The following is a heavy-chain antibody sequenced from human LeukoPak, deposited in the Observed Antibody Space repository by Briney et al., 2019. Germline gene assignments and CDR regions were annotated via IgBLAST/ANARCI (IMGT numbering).Heavy chain of an antibody. CDR2: ISGSGTTI. Sequence: NPGGSLRLSCVASGLTFSDSYMSWIRQAPGKGLEWIAYISGSGTTIYHADSVKGRFTISRGNAKNSVYLQMNSLREEDTAVYYCARPTDSSVDHWGQGTLVTVSS. CDR1: GLTFSDSY. V-gene: IGHV3-11*01. D-gene: IGHD5-18*01. J-gene: IGHJ5*02. CDR3: ARPTDSSVDH.